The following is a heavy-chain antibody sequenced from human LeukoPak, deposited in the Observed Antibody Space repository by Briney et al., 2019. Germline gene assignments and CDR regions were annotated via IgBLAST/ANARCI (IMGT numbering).Heavy chain of an antibody. J-gene: IGHJ5*02. CDR2: IYYSGST. CDR3: ARLGIVVVPAAQTWFDP. Sequence: PSETLSLTCTVSGGSISSYYWSWIRQPPGKGLEWIGYIYYSGSTNYNPSLKSRVTISVDTSKNQFSLKLSSVTAADTAVYYCARLGIVVVPAAQTWFDPWGQGTLVTVSS. D-gene: IGHD2-2*01. V-gene: IGHV4-59*12. CDR1: GGSISSYY.